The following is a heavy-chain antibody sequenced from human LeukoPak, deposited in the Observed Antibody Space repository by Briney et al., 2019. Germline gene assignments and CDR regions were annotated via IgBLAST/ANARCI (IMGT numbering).Heavy chain of an antibody. CDR2: ISSSGSTI. CDR1: GFTFSSYE. D-gene: IGHD6-19*01. CDR3: ARVFSSGWSTEHAFDI. Sequence: GGSLRLSCAASGFTFSSYEMNWVRQAPGKGLEWVSYISSSGSTIYYADSVKGRFTISRDNAKNSLYLQMNSLRAEDTAVYYCARVFSSGWSTEHAFDIWGQGTMVTVSS. J-gene: IGHJ3*02. V-gene: IGHV3-48*03.